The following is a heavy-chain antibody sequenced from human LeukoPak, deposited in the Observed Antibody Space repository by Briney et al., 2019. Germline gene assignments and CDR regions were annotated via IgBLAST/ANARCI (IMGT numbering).Heavy chain of an antibody. Sequence: ASVKVSCKASGYTFTSYYIHWVRQAPGQGLEWMGWISAYNGNTNYAQKLQGRVTMTTDTFTSTAYMELRSLRSDDTAVYYCARGYDSSGYSVYYFDYWGQGTLVTVSS. CDR3: ARGYDSSGYSVYYFDY. V-gene: IGHV1-18*04. CDR2: ISAYNGNT. J-gene: IGHJ4*02. CDR1: GYTFTSYY. D-gene: IGHD3-22*01.